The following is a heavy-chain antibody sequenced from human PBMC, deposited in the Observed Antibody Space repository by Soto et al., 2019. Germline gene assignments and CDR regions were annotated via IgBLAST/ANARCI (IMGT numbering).Heavy chain of an antibody. CDR1: GGSIRGYY. V-gene: IGHV4-4*07. J-gene: IGHJ4*02. D-gene: IGHD2-2*01. CDR2: MHTSGST. Sequence: QMQLQESGPGLVKPSETLSLTCTVSGGSIRGYYWSWIRQSAGMGLEWIGRMHTSGSTNYNPSLKSRVTISVDMSKNQISLKLTFVTAADTALYYCVRASMPKAHFDSWGQGTLVTVSS. CDR3: VRASMPKAHFDS.